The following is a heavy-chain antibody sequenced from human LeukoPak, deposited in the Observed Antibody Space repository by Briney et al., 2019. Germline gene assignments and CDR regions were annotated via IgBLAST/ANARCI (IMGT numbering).Heavy chain of an antibody. Sequence: GGSLRLSCSASGFTFSRYAMHWVRQAPGKGLEYVSGVTSNGGSTYYADSVKGRFTISRDNSKNTLYLQMSTLRAEDTAVYYCVKSSGSSWYMFDYWGQGTLVTVSS. CDR3: VKSSGSSWYMFDY. D-gene: IGHD6-13*01. J-gene: IGHJ4*02. CDR1: GFTFSRYA. CDR2: VTSNGGST. V-gene: IGHV3-64D*09.